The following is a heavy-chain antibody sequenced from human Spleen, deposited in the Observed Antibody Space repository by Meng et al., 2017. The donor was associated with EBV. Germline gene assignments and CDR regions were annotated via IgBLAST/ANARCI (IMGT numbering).Heavy chain of an antibody. CDR2: LIPMLGAP. CDR3: ASESGRGYTPDY. D-gene: IGHD3-10*01. J-gene: IGHJ4*02. V-gene: IGHV1-69*06. Sequence: QGQLVQVGAEVKKPRSSVKVSCKTSGGTFNSDAISWVRQAPGQGLEWMGGLIPMLGAPNYAQKFQDRVTIVADKSTSIHYMELSSLRSDDTAMYYCASESGRGYTPDYWGRGTLVTVSS. CDR1: GGTFNSDA.